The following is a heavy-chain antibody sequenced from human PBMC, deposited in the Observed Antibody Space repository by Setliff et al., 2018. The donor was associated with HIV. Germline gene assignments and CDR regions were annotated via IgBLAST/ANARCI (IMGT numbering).Heavy chain of an antibody. D-gene: IGHD5-12*01. CDR3: ARQPLYNDYDWRSYYFDY. CDR1: GGSFSNYY. Sequence: SETLSLTCAVYGGSFSNYYWSWIRQPPGKGLEWIGEINHSGSTNYSPSLNSRFTISVDTSKNQFSLKLRSVTAADTAVYYCARQPLYNDYDWRSYYFDYWGQGTLVTVSS. CDR2: INHSGST. J-gene: IGHJ4*02. V-gene: IGHV4-34*01.